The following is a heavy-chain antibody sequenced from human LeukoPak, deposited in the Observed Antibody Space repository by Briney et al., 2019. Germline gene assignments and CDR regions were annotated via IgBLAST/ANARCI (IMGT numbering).Heavy chain of an antibody. CDR1: GYSFTSYW. CDR3: ARRSSSSWKDLDY. J-gene: IGHJ4*02. V-gene: IGHV5-51*01. CDR2: IYPGDSDT. D-gene: IGHD6-13*01. Sequence: GESLQISCKGSGYSFTSYWIGWVRQVPGKGLEWMGIIYPGDSDTRYSPSFQGQVTISADKSISTAYLQWSSLKASDTAMYYCARRSSSSWKDLDYWGQGTLVTVSS.